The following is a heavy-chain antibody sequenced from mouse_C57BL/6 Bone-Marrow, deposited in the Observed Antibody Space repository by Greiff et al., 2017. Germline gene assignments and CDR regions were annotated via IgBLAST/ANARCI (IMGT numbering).Heavy chain of an antibody. Sequence: VKLQESGPGLVQPSQSLSITCTVSGFSLTSYGVHWVRQSPGKGLEWLGVIWSGGNTDYNAAFISRLSISKDTSKSQVFFKMNSLQADETAIYYCARNWYYYGTYWYFDVWGTGTTVTVSS. J-gene: IGHJ1*03. CDR1: GFSLTSYG. D-gene: IGHD1-1*01. CDR3: ARNWYYYGTYWYFDV. CDR2: IWSGGNT. V-gene: IGHV2-2*01.